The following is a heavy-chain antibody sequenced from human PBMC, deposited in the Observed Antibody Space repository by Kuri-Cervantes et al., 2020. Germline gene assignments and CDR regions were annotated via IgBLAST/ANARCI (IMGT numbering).Heavy chain of an antibody. CDR1: GYSISSGYY. J-gene: IGHJ4*02. Sequence: SETLSLTCAVSGYSISSGYYWGWIRQPPGKGLEWIGSIYHSGSTYYNPSLKSRVTISVDTSKNQFSLKLSSVTAADTAVYYCARLLSPGPYGSGTTRDYWGQGTLVTVSS. D-gene: IGHD3-10*01. V-gene: IGHV4-38-2*01. CDR3: ARLLSPGPYGSGTTRDY. CDR2: IYHSGST.